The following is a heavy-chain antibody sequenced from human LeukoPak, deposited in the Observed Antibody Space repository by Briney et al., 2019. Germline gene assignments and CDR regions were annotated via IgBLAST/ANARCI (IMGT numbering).Heavy chain of an antibody. CDR2: IYYIGTT. Sequence: SDTLSLTCTVSGGSPNSNMDYWGWIRQPPGRPLEFIGNIYYIGTTYYNPSLKSRVSIYIDTSKNQFSLRLNSVTAADTAVYYCARRPASSWYNSWGQGTLVTVSS. CDR1: GGSPNSNMDY. V-gene: IGHV4-39*01. J-gene: IGHJ5*02. D-gene: IGHD6-13*01. CDR3: ARRPASSWYNS.